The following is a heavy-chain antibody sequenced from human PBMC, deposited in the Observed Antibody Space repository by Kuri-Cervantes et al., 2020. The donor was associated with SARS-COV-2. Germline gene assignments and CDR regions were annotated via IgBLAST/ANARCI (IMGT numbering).Heavy chain of an antibody. Sequence: SCTVSGGSISSGSYYWSWIRQPAGKGLEWIGRIYTSGSTNYNPSLKSRVTMSVDTSKNQFSLKLSSVTAADSAVYYCARSGYYSRGVTYYYMDVWDKGTTVTVSS. CDR3: ARSGYYSRGVTYYYMDV. V-gene: IGHV4-61*02. D-gene: IGHD3-22*01. CDR2: IYTSGST. J-gene: IGHJ6*03. CDR1: GGSISSGSYY.